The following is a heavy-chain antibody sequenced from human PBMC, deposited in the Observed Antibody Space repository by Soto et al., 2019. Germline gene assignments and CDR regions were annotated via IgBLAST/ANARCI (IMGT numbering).Heavy chain of an antibody. CDR3: ARGSGRSWPFDY. V-gene: IGHV1-3*01. J-gene: IGHJ4*02. Sequence: QVQLVQSGAEVKKPGASVKVSCKASGYTFTNYAIHWVRQAPGQRLEWMGWINAGNGYTKYSQKFQGRVSITRDTSASTAYMELSSLRSEDTAVYYCARGSGRSWPFDYWGQGTLVTVSS. D-gene: IGHD2-15*01. CDR1: GYTFTNYA. CDR2: INAGNGYT.